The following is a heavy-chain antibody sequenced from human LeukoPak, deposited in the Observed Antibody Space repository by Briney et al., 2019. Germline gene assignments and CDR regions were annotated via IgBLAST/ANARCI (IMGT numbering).Heavy chain of an antibody. J-gene: IGHJ3*02. CDR1: GFSLSTSGVG. CDR3: AHRLAAAGPLGAFDI. CDR2: IYWNDDK. D-gene: IGHD6-13*01. V-gene: IGHV2-5*01. Sequence: SGPTLVNPTQTLTLTCTFSGFSLSTSGVGVGWIRQPPGKALEWLALIYWNDDKRYSPSLKSRLTITEDTSKNQVVLTMTNMDPVDTATYYCAHRLAAAGPLGAFDIWGQGTMVTVSS.